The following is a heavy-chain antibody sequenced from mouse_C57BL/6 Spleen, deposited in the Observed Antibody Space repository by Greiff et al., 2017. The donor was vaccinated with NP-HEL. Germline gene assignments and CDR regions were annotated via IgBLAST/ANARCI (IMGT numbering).Heavy chain of an antibody. CDR2: IHPNSGST. V-gene: IGHV1-64*01. CDR3: ARSYYDYGGYAMDY. J-gene: IGHJ4*01. Sequence: QVHVKQPGAELVKPGASVKLSCKASGYTFTSYWMHWVKQRPGQGLEWIGMIHPNSGSTNYNEKFKSKATLTVDQSSSTAYMQLSSLTSEDSAVYYGARSYYDYGGYAMDYWGQGTSVTVSS. D-gene: IGHD2-4*01. CDR1: GYTFTSYW.